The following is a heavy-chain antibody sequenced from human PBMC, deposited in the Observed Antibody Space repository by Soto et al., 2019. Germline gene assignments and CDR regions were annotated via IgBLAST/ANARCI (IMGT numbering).Heavy chain of an antibody. CDR3: ARDAIPLGYCRSTSCYPYPDY. CDR1: GFTFSSYG. D-gene: IGHD2-2*01. CDR2: ISGSGGST. Sequence: GGSLRLSCAASGFTFSSYGMHWVRQAPGKGLEWVAVISGSGGSTYYADSVKGRFTISRDNSKNTLYLQMNSLRAEDTAVYYCARDAIPLGYCRSTSCYPYPDYWGQGTLVTVSS. V-gene: IGHV3-NL1*01. J-gene: IGHJ4*02.